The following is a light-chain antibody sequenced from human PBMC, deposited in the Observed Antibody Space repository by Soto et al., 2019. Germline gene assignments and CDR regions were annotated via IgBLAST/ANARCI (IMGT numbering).Light chain of an antibody. CDR1: QSLVHSDGNTY. CDR3: MQGTYFMYT. J-gene: IGKJ2*01. CDR2: KLS. V-gene: IGKV2-24*01. Sequence: DVVMTQTPLSSLVTLGQPDSISCRSSQSLVHSDGNTYLSWFHQRPGQPPRLLLYKLSKRASGVPDRCIGGGASTDHTLKIARVEAEDVGVYYCMQGTYFMYTFGQGTKLEIK.